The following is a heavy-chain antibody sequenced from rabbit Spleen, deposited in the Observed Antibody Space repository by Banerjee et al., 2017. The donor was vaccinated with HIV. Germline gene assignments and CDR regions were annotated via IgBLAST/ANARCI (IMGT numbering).Heavy chain of an antibody. V-gene: IGHV1S40*01. CDR1: GFSFSAVHW. J-gene: IGHJ4*01. CDR3: ARNFDL. CDR2: IYAGSTGTI. Sequence: QSVEESGGDLVKPGASLTLTCTASGFSFSAVHWIYWVRQAPGKGLEWIGTIYAGSTGTIDFASWAKGRFTISKTPSTTVTLQMTSLTAADTATYFCARNFDLWGPGTLVTVS.